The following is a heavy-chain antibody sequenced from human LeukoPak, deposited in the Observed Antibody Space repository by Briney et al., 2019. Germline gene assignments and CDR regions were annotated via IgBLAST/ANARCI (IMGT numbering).Heavy chain of an antibody. CDR3: AEGRSGDSGHQIDY. J-gene: IGHJ4*02. CDR1: GFTFSSYA. CDR2: ISGSGGST. V-gene: IGHV3-23*01. D-gene: IGHD5-12*01. Sequence: PGGSLRLSCAASGFTFSSYAMSWVRQAPGKGLEWVSAISGSGGSTYYADSVKGRFTISRDNSKNTLYLQMNSLRAEDTAVYYCAEGRSGDSGHQIDYWGQGTLVTVCS.